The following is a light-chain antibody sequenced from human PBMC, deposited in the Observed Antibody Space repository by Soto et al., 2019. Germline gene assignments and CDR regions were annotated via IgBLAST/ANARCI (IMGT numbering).Light chain of an antibody. J-gene: IGKJ1*01. Sequence: IVLRQYLDTPSVSPGARGALSCRASQSVSSYIAWYQQKHGQAPRXLIYGASTMDTGIPARFSGSGSGTEFTITISSLQPEDFATYYCLQHNSNPWTFGQGTKVDIK. CDR3: LQHNSNPWT. CDR2: GAS. V-gene: IGKV3-15*01. CDR1: QSVSSY.